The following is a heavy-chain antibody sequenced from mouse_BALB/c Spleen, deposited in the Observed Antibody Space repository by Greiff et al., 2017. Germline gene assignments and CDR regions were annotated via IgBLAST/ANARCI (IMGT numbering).Heavy chain of an antibody. CDR2: ISSGGSYT. D-gene: IGHD1-1*01. CDR1: GFTFSSYA. CDR3: ARGDGSTYFDY. V-gene: IGHV5-9-4*01. J-gene: IGHJ2*01. Sequence: EVKVEESGGGLVKPGGSLKLSCAASGFTFSSYAMSWVRQSPEKRLEWVAEISSGGSYTYYPDTVTGRFTISRDNAKNTLYLEMSSLRSEDTAMYYCARGDGSTYFDYWGQGTTLTVSS.